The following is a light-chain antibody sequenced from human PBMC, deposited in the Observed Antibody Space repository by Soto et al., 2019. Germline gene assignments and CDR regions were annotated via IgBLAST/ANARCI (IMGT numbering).Light chain of an antibody. V-gene: IGLV1-40*01. J-gene: IGLJ3*02. CDR1: SSNIGAGYD. CDR3: QSYDSSLSGSNWV. CDR2: ANT. Sequence: QAVVTQPPSVSGAPGQRVTLSCTGSSSNIGAGYDVHWYQQLPGTAPKLLIYANTNRPSGVPDRFSGSKSGTSASLAITGLQAEDEADYYCQSYDSSLSGSNWVFGGGTKLTVL.